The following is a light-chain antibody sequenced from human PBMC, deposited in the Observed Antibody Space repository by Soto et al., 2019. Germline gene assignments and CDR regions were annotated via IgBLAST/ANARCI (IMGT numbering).Light chain of an antibody. CDR2: EGS. V-gene: IGLV2-14*01. CDR3: TSYTGSNNRV. CDR1: SSDVDGINY. J-gene: IGLJ3*02. Sequence: QSALTQPASVSGSPGQSITISCTGTSSDVDGINYVSWYQQHPGKAPKLIIYEGSERPSGVSNRFSGSKSGNTASLTISGLQAEDEADYHCTSYTGSNNRVFGGGTKLTVL.